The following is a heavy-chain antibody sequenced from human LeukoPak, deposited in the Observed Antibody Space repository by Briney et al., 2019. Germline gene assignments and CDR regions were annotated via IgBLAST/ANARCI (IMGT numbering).Heavy chain of an antibody. D-gene: IGHD2-8*01. V-gene: IGHV3-11*04. J-gene: IGHJ6*03. Sequence: GSLRLSCAASGFTFSDYYMSWIRQAPGKVLEWVSYISSSGSTIYYEDSVKGRFTISRDNAKNSLYLQMNSLRAEDTAVYYCARMLLYYYYYMDVWGKGTTVTVSS. CDR3: ARMLLYYYYYMDV. CDR1: GFTFSDYY. CDR2: ISSSGSTI.